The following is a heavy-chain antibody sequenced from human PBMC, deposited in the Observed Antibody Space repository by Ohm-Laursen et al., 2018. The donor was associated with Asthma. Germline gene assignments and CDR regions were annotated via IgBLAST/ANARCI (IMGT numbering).Heavy chain of an antibody. Sequence: SLRLSCAASGFTFSDYALHWVRQAPGKGLEWVAVISYDGNNKYYADSVKGRFTISRDNSKNTLYLQMNSLRAEDTAVYYCAKALGKGYYYGMDVWGQGTTVTVSS. CDR2: ISYDGNNK. D-gene: IGHD7-27*01. J-gene: IGHJ6*02. CDR3: AKALGKGYYYGMDV. V-gene: IGHV3-30*04. CDR1: GFTFSDYA.